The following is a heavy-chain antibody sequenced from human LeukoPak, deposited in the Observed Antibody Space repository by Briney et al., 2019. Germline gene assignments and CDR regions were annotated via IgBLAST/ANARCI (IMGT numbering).Heavy chain of an antibody. CDR1: GGSISSSSYY. V-gene: IGHV4-39*01. CDR2: IYYSGST. D-gene: IGHD2-15*01. Sequence: SETLSLTCTVSGGSISSSSYYWGWIRQPPGKGLEWIGSIYYSGSTYYNPSLKSRVTISVDTSKNQFSLKLSSVTAADTAVYYCVRRLRYAYCSGGSCGGIGYWGQGTLVTVSS. CDR3: VRRLRYAYCSGGSCGGIGY. J-gene: IGHJ4*02.